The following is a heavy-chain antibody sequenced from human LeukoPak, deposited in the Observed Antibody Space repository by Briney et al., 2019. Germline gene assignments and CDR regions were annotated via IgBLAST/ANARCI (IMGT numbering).Heavy chain of an antibody. Sequence: GGSLRLSCAASGFTFSKYWMSWVRQAPGKGVEWVANIKQDGSVKYYMDSVKGRFSISRDNAKNSLFLQANSLRAEDTAIYYCARVGYSSSSTDYWGQGTLVTVSS. CDR1: GFTFSKYW. CDR3: ARVGYSSSSTDY. D-gene: IGHD6-6*01. V-gene: IGHV3-7*01. J-gene: IGHJ4*02. CDR2: IKQDGSVK.